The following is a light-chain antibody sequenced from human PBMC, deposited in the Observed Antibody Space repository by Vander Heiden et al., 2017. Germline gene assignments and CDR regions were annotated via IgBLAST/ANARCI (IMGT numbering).Light chain of an antibody. Sequence: QSVLTQPPSASGTPGQSVTISCFGSSSNIGNNDAHWYQQLPGTAPNLLIYRNNQRPSGVPDRFSGSKSGTSASLSISGLRSEDEVDYYCAAWDDSLSGWVFGGGTKLTVL. V-gene: IGLV1-47*01. CDR1: SSNIGNND. CDR2: RNN. CDR3: AAWDDSLSGWV. J-gene: IGLJ3*02.